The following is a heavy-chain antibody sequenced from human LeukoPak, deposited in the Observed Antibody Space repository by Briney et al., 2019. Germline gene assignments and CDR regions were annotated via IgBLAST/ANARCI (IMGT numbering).Heavy chain of an antibody. CDR1: GFTFSSYE. J-gene: IGHJ5*02. V-gene: IGHV3-48*03. D-gene: IGHD2-15*01. CDR2: ICSSGSAI. Sequence: GGSLRLSCAASGFTFSSYEMNWVRQAPGKGLDWVSYICSSGSAIYYADSVRGRFTISRDNAKNSLYLQMNSLRAEDTAVYYCARARRDCSGGSCYPDYNWFDPWGQGTLVTVSS. CDR3: ARARRDCSGGSCYPDYNWFDP.